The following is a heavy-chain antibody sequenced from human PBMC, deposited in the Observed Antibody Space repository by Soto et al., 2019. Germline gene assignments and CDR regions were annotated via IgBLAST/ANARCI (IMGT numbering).Heavy chain of an antibody. J-gene: IGHJ4*02. V-gene: IGHV3-74*01. Sequence: PGGSLRLSCAASGFTFSSYWMHWFRQAPGKGLMWVSRINSGGGTTTYADSVKGRFTISRDNAKNTLYLQMNGLRAEDTAVYYCARWFTYGNFDYFEYWGQGTQVTVSS. CDR1: GFTFSSYW. CDR2: INSGGGTT. CDR3: ARWFTYGNFDYFEY. D-gene: IGHD3-10*01.